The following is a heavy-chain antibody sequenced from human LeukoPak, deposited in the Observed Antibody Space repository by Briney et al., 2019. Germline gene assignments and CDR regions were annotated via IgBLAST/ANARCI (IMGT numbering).Heavy chain of an antibody. CDR2: IYYSGNT. D-gene: IGHD6-19*01. CDR1: GYSISSGYY. V-gene: IGHV4-38-2*02. CDR3: ATSEARSNGWYVY. Sequence: SETLSLTCSVSGYSISSGYYWGWIRQPPGKGLEWIGSIYYSGNTYYNASLKSRVTISVDTSKNQFSLKLTSVTAADTAVYYCATSEARSNGWYVYWGQGTLVTVSS. J-gene: IGHJ4*02.